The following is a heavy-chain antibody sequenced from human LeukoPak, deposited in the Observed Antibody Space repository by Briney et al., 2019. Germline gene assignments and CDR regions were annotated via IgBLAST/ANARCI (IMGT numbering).Heavy chain of an antibody. D-gene: IGHD6-13*01. CDR1: GFTVSNYW. J-gene: IGHJ4*02. Sequence: PPGGSLSLSCAASGFTVSNYWMSWVRQAPGKGLEWVANIKEDGSEKYYVDSVKDRFTISRDNARNSLYLQMNSLRAEDTAVYYCASGRQLGYWGQGTLVTVSS. CDR2: IKEDGSEK. V-gene: IGHV3-7*01. CDR3: ASGRQLGY.